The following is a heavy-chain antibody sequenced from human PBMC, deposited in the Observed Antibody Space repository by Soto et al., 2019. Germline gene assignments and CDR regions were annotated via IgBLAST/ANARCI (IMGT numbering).Heavy chain of an antibody. CDR3: ARDVRFRATVTLPHY. V-gene: IGHV3-30-3*01. CDR1: GFTFSSYA. D-gene: IGHD4-17*01. CDR2: ISYDGSNK. J-gene: IGHJ4*02. Sequence: GGSLRLSCAASGFTFSSYAMHWVRQAPGKGLEWVAVISYDGSNKYYADSVKGRFTISRDNSKNTLYLQMNSLRAEDTAVYYCARDVRFRATVTLPHYWGQGTPVTVSS.